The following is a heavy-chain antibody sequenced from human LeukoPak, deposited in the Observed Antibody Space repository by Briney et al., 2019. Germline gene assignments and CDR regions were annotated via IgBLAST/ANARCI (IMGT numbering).Heavy chain of an antibody. Sequence: GGSLRLSCAASGFTFSSYGMNWVRQAPGKGLEWVSVISGSGSTTYYADSVKGRFTISRDNSKNTLYLQMNSLRAEDTAVYYCARGSRPVVAANSFDYWGQGTLVTVSS. CDR1: GFTFSSYG. J-gene: IGHJ4*02. CDR2: ISGSGSTT. D-gene: IGHD2-15*01. CDR3: ARGSRPVVAANSFDY. V-gene: IGHV3-23*01.